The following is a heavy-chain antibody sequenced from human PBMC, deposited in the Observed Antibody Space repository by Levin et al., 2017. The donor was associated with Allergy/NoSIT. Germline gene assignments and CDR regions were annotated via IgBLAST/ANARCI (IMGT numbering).Heavy chain of an antibody. D-gene: IGHD6-19*01. CDR3: ARHALGHSGWFYFDY. Sequence: SGGSLRLSCMASGYSFTNYWITWVRQMPGKGLEWMGRIDPRDSSTNYSPSFQGHVTLSSENSITTAYLQWSSLQASDTAMYYCARHALGHSGWFYFDYWAQGTLVTVSS. CDR1: GYSFTNYW. J-gene: IGHJ4*02. CDR2: IDPRDSST. V-gene: IGHV5-10-1*01.